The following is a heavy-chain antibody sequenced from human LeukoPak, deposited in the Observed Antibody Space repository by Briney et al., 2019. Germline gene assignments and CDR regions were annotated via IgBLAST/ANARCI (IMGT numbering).Heavy chain of an antibody. D-gene: IGHD5-18*01. Sequence: GGSLRLSCAASGFTFSSYAMSWVRQAPGKGLEWVSAISGNGGSTYYADSVKGRFTISRDNSKNTLYLQMNSLRAEDTAVYYCAKTGYSYGLPRVAFDIWGQGTMVTVSS. V-gene: IGHV3-23*01. CDR2: ISGNGGST. CDR1: GFTFSSYA. J-gene: IGHJ3*02. CDR3: AKTGYSYGLPRVAFDI.